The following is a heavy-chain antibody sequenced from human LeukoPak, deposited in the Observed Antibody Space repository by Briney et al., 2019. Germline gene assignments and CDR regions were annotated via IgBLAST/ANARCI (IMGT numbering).Heavy chain of an antibody. J-gene: IGHJ5*02. CDR2: IRYDGSNK. V-gene: IGHV3-30*02. Sequence: PGGSLRLSCAASGFTFSSFGMHWVRQAPGKGLEWVAFIRYDGSNKYYADSVKGRFTISRDNSKNTLYLQMNSLRAEDTAVYYCAKDPPYSYGYWFDPWGQGTLVTVSS. CDR3: AKDPPYSYGYWFDP. CDR1: GFTFSSFG. D-gene: IGHD5-18*01.